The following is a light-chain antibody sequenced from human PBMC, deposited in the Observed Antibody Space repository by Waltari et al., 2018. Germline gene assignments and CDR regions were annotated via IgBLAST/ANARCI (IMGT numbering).Light chain of an antibody. CDR2: LGS. CDR1: QSLLHSNGYTY. Sequence: EIVMTRSPVSLPVTPGEPASISCRSSQSLLHSNGYTYLDWYLQKPGQSPQLLIYLGSSRAAGVPDRFSGSGSGTDFTLRISRVEAEDVGLYYCMQALQTPTFGPATKVEIK. V-gene: IGKV2-28*01. CDR3: MQALQTPT. J-gene: IGKJ3*01.